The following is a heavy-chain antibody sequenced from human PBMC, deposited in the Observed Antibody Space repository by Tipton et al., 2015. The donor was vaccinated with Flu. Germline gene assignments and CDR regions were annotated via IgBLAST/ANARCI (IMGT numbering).Heavy chain of an antibody. V-gene: IGHV4-61*01. Sequence: TLSLTCTVSGGSVSSGSYYWSWIRQPPGKGLEWIGYIYYSGSTNYNPSLKSRVTISVDTSKNQFSLKLSSVTAADTAVYYCARGRRNYFDYWGQGTLVTVSS. D-gene: IGHD1-14*01. CDR1: GGSVSSGSYY. J-gene: IGHJ4*02. CDR3: ARGRRNYFDY. CDR2: IYYSGST.